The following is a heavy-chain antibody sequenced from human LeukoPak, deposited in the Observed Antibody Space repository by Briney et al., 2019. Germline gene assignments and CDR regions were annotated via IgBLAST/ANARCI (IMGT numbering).Heavy chain of an antibody. CDR2: IYPDDSDT. CDR3: ARRSYGYDY. D-gene: IGHD5-18*01. V-gene: IGHV5-51*01. J-gene: IGHJ4*02. Sequence: GEPLKISCKGSEYSFSTYWIGWVRQMPGKGLEWMGFIYPDDSDTRYSPSFQGQVTISADKSISTAYLQWSSLKASDTAMYYCARRSYGYDYWGQGTLVTVSS. CDR1: EYSFSTYW.